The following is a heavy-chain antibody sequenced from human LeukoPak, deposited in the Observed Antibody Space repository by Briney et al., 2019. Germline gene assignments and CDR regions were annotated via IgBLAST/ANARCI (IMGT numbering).Heavy chain of an antibody. Sequence: PSETLSLTCTVSGGSISSYYWSWIRQPPGKGLEWIGYIYYSGSTNYNPSLKSRVTISVDTSKNQFSLRLSSVTAADTAVYYCATDFRANYYDSSGYTLYNWFDPWGQGTLVTVSS. V-gene: IGHV4-59*01. CDR2: IYYSGST. D-gene: IGHD3-22*01. J-gene: IGHJ5*02. CDR3: ATDFRANYYDSSGYTLYNWFDP. CDR1: GGSISSYY.